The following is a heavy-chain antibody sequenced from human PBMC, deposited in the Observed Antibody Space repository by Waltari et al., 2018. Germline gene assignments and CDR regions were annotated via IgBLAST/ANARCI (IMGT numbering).Heavy chain of an antibody. D-gene: IGHD3-10*01. CDR2: IYKSGKT. Sequence: LLLQESGPGLVKPSETLSLTCLVPGNDIGRNDNFWAWIRQPPGKSLEWIGSIYKSGKTYYNPSLEPRVAISLDASKNSFSLDLSAVTAADTAVYFCAREGTTMVTPTTAWGPGTLVTVSS. CDR3: AREGTTMVTPTTA. V-gene: IGHV4-39*02. CDR1: GNDIGRNDNF. J-gene: IGHJ5*02.